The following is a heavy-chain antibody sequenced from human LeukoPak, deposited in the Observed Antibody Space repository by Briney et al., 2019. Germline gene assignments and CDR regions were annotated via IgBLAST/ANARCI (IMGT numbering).Heavy chain of an antibody. CDR2: ISSSGGVI. V-gene: IGHV3-48*02. D-gene: IGHD3/OR15-3a*01. J-gene: IGHJ4*02. CDR1: GFSFSSYS. Sequence: GGTLRLSCAASGFSFSSYSMSWVRQPPGKGLEWVSYISSSGGVIYYADSVKGRFTISRDNAKKSVYLQMNSLGDEATAMYYCASELRGWDRLDWGQGTLVTVSA. CDR3: ASELRGWDRLD.